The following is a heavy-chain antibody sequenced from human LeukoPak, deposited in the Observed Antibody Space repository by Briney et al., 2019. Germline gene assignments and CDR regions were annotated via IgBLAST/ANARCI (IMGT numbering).Heavy chain of an antibody. CDR3: AKEIHFDWLLYGPYYFDY. CDR1: GFTFSSYS. D-gene: IGHD3-9*01. J-gene: IGHJ4*02. V-gene: IGHV3-21*04. Sequence: PGGSLRLSCAASGFTFSSYSMNWVRQAPGKGLEWVSSISTSSSYIHYADSVKGRFTISRDNSKNTLYLQMNSLRAEDTAVYYCAKEIHFDWLLYGPYYFDYWGQGTLVTVSS. CDR2: ISTSSSYI.